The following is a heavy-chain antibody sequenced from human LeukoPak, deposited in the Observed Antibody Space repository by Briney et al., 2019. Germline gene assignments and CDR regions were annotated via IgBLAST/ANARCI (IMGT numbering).Heavy chain of an antibody. CDR2: IYYSGST. J-gene: IGHJ4*02. CDR3: ARRGYSGYDRYYFDY. V-gene: IGHV4-39*01. CDR1: GGSISSSSYY. D-gene: IGHD5-12*01. Sequence: SETLSLTCTVSGGSISSSSYYWGWIRQPPGKGLEWIGSIYYSGSTYCNPSLKSRVTISVDTSKNQFSLKLSSATAADTAVYYCARRGYSGYDRYYFDYWGQGTLVTVSS.